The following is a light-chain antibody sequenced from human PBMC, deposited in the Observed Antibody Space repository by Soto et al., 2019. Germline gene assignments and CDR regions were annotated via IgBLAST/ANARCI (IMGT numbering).Light chain of an antibody. J-gene: IGLJ7*01. Sequence: QSALTQPASVSGSPGQSITISCTGTSSDVGGYNYVSWYQQHPGKAPKLMIYNVSNRPSGVSNRFSGSKSGNTASLTISGLRAEDGADYYCSSYTNSNAAVFGGGTQLPVL. CDR3: SSYTNSNAAV. CDR1: SSDVGGYNY. V-gene: IGLV2-14*01. CDR2: NVS.